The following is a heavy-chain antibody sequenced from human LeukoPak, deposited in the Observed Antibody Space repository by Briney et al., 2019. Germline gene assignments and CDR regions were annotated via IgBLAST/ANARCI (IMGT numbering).Heavy chain of an antibody. CDR2: IRSKAYGGTT. CDR1: GFTFGDYA. J-gene: IGHJ4*02. D-gene: IGHD5-18*01. CDR3: TSGYSYGYGYYFDY. V-gene: IGHV3-49*03. Sequence: GGSLRLSCTASGFTFGDYAMSWFRQAPGKGLEWVGFIRSKAYGGTTEYAASVKGRFTISRDDSKSIAYLQMNSLKTEDTAVYYCTSGYSYGYGYYFDYWGQGTLVTVSS.